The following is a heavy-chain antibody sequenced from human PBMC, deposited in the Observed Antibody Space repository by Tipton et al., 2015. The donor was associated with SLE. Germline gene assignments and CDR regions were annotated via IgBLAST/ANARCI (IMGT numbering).Heavy chain of an antibody. CDR3: ARPQYDSSGSHAFDI. J-gene: IGHJ3*02. CDR1: GYSFTSYW. Sequence: QLVQSGAEVKKPGESLKISCKGSGYSFTSYWIGWVRQMPGKGLEWMGIVYPGDSDTTYSPSFQGQVTISVDKSISTAYLQWSSLKASDTAMHYCARPQYDSSGSHAFDIWGQGTMVTVSS. CDR2: VYPGDSDT. D-gene: IGHD3-22*01. V-gene: IGHV5-51*03.